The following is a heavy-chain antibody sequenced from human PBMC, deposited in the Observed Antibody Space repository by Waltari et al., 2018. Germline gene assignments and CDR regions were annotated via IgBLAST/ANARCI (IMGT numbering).Heavy chain of an antibody. CDR2: INTNTGNP. J-gene: IGHJ4*02. CDR1: GYTFTSYA. CDR3: ARVGFFGAAAGRHVVPDY. D-gene: IGHD6-13*01. V-gene: IGHV7-4-1*02. Sequence: QVQLVQSGSELKKPGASVKVSCKASGYTFTSYAMIWVRPATAPGLEWMGWINTNTGNPTYAQGFTGRFVFSLDTSVSTAYLQISSLKAEDTAVYYCARVGFFGAAAGRHVVPDYWGQGTLVTVSS.